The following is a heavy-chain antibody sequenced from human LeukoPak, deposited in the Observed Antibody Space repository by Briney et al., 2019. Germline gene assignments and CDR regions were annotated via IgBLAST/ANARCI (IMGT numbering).Heavy chain of an antibody. V-gene: IGHV4-34*01. CDR3: ARGAGSLFDY. CDR2: INHSGST. CDR1: GGSFSGYY. D-gene: IGHD6-6*01. J-gene: IGHJ4*02. Sequence: KPSETLSLTCAVYGGSFSGYYWSWIRQPPGKGLEWIGEINHSGSTNYNPPLKSRVTISVDTSKNRFSLKLSSVTAADTAVYYCARGAGSLFDYWGQGTLVTVSS.